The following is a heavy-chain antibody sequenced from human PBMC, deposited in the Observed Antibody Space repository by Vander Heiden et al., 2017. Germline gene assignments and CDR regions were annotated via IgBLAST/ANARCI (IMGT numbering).Heavy chain of an antibody. CDR1: GCTFNSYY. CDR2: INPSGGST. CDR3: ARGGGLNSSSWHFDY. J-gene: IGHJ4*02. D-gene: IGHD6-13*01. V-gene: IGHV1-46*02. Sequence: QVQLVQSGAEVKKPGASVKVSCKASGCTFNSYYMHWVRQAPGQGLEGMGIINPSGGSTSYAQKFQGRVTMTRDTSTSTVYMELSSLRSEDTAVYYCARGGGLNSSSWHFDYWGQRTLVTVSS.